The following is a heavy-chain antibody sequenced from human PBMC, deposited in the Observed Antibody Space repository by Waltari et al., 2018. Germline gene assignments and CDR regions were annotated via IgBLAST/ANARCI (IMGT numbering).Heavy chain of an antibody. J-gene: IGHJ4*02. D-gene: IGHD1-1*01. CDR2: INSDGSST. CDR3: ARAPGDWRYQNY. CDR1: GFTLSNSW. Sequence: EVQLVESGGGLIQPGGSLRLSCAAAGFTLSNSWIHWVRQAPGKGLVWVSHINSDGSSTTYADSVKGRFTISRDNAKNTVYLQMNNLRADDTGVYYCARAPGDWRYQNYWGLGTLVTVSS. V-gene: IGHV3-74*01.